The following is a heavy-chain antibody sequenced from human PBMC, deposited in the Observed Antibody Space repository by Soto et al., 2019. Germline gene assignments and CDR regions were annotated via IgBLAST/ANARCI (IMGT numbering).Heavy chain of an antibody. V-gene: IGHV1-3*05. CDR3: ARAWVVVTAPDY. J-gene: IGHJ4*02. CDR2: INAGNGNT. D-gene: IGHD2-21*02. CDR1: GYTFTSYA. Sequence: QVQLVQSGAEEKKPGASVKVSFKASGYTFTSYALHWVRQAPGQGLEWMGWINAGNGNTKYSQKFQGRVTITRDTSASTAYMELSSLRSEDTAVYYCARAWVVVTAPDYWGQGTLVTVSS.